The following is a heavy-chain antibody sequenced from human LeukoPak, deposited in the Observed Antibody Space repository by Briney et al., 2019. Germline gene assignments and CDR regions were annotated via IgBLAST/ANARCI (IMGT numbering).Heavy chain of an antibody. D-gene: IGHD2-21*02. CDR3: ARGGAYCGGDCSAYFDC. Sequence: GGSLRLSCAASGFIFSSYGMHWVRQAPGKGLEWVAVIWYDGSNKYYADSAKGRFTISRDISKNTLYLQMNSLRAEDTAVYYCARGGAYCGGDCSAYFDCWGQGTLVTVSS. J-gene: IGHJ4*02. V-gene: IGHV3-33*01. CDR2: IWYDGSNK. CDR1: GFIFSSYG.